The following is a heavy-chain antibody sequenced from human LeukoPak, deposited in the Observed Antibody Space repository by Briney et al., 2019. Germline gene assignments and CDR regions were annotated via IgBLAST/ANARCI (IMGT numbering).Heavy chain of an antibody. CDR2: ISSSSSTI. CDR3: ARGAYYYEA. J-gene: IGHJ5*02. CDR1: GFTFSSHS. V-gene: IGHV3-48*01. D-gene: IGHD3-22*01. Sequence: PGGSLRFSCAASGFTFSSHSMNWVRQAPGKGLEWVSYISSSSSTIYYADSVKGRFTISRDNAKNSLYLQMTSLRADDTAVYYCARGAYYYEAWGQGTLVTVSS.